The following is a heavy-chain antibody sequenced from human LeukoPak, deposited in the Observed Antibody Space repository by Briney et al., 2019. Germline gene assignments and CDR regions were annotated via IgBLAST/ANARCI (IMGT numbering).Heavy chain of an antibody. CDR2: IKSKTDGCTK. Sequence: GRSLRLSCAASGFTFSNAWMSWVRQAPGKGLEWVGRIKSKTDGCTKDYAAPVKGRFTISRDDSKNTLYLQMNSLKTEDTAVYYCTTDLPRYYYDSKLPTDIWGQGTMVTVSS. V-gene: IGHV3-15*01. D-gene: IGHD3-22*01. CDR3: TTDLPRYYYDSKLPTDI. J-gene: IGHJ3*02. CDR1: GFTFSNAW.